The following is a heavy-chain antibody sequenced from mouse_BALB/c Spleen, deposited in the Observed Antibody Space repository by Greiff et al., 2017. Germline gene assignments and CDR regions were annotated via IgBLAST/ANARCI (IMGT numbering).Heavy chain of an antibody. CDR1: GYTFSSYW. V-gene: IGHV1-9*01. D-gene: IGHD1-1*01. J-gene: IGHJ4*01. CDR2: ILPGSGST. Sequence: QVQLQQSGAELMKPGASVKISCKATGYTFSSYWIEWVKQRPGHGLEWIGEILPGSGSTNYNEKFKGKATFTADTSSNTAYMQLSSLTSEDSAVYYCARDHFTTVADYYAMDYWGQGTSVTVSS. CDR3: ARDHFTTVADYYAMDY.